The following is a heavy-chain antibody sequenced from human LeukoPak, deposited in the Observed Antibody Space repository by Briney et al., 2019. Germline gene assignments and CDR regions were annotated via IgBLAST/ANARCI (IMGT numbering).Heavy chain of an antibody. D-gene: IGHD3-9*01. CDR2: IYHSGST. CDR1: GGSISSSNW. Sequence: SETLSLTCAVSGGSISSSNWWSWVRQPPGKGLEWIGEIYHSGSTNYNPSLKSRVTISVDKSKNQFSLKLSSVTAADTAVYYCAREIGLRYFDWLFDGGNWFDPWGQGTLVTVSS. J-gene: IGHJ5*02. CDR3: AREIGLRYFDWLFDGGNWFDP. V-gene: IGHV4-4*02.